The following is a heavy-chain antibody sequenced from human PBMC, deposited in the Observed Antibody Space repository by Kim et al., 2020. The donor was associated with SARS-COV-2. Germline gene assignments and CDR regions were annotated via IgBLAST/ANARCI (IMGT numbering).Heavy chain of an antibody. D-gene: IGHD2-15*01. CDR3: ARGYCSSGSCFPDN. CDR2: ITNAGIAI. CDR1: GFTFSDYY. V-gene: IGHV3-11*01. J-gene: IGHJ4*02. Sequence: GGSLRLSCAASGFTFSDYYMSWIRQAPGKGLEWISYITNAGIAIYYADSVKGRFTISRDDAKNSLYLQMNSLRAEDTAVYYCARGYCSSGSCFPDNWGQG.